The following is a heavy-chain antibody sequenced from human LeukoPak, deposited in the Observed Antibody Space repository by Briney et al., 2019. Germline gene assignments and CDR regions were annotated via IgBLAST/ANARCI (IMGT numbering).Heavy chain of an antibody. CDR1: GFTFSSYA. Sequence: QSGGSLRLSCAASGFTFSSYAMSWVRQAPGRGLEWVSGMSGNGVRTFYADSVKGRFAISRDNSENALYLQMNSLRAEDTAIYYCARDRMGLTSLGRSALDSWGQGILVIVSS. J-gene: IGHJ4*02. CDR2: MSGNGVRT. D-gene: IGHD4/OR15-4a*01. V-gene: IGHV3-23*01. CDR3: ARDRMGLTSLGRSALDS.